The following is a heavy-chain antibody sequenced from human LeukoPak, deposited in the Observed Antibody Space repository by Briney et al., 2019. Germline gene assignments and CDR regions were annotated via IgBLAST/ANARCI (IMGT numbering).Heavy chain of an antibody. CDR1: GDTFTYYH. J-gene: IGHJ4*02. CDR3: ATEAPGSYYFDY. V-gene: IGHV1-46*01. Sequence: GASVKVSCQASGDTFTYYHIHWVRQAPGQGVAWMGAVYVTGETTRNTQNFQGRVTMTRDTSTGTVYMELASLRSEDTAVYYCATEAPGSYYFDYWARESWLPSPQ. CDR2: VYVTGETT.